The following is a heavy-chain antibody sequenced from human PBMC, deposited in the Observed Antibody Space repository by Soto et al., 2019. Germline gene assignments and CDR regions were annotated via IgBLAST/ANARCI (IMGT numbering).Heavy chain of an antibody. V-gene: IGHV4-61*01. CDR3: ARVVQKDGGLLSNYYYGMDV. J-gene: IGHJ6*02. CDR1: GGSVSSGYYY. D-gene: IGHD3-10*01. CDR2: IYYRGST. Sequence: SETLSLTCTVSGGSVSSGYYYWSWIRQPPGKGLEWIGYIYYRGSTNYNPSLKSRVTISVDTSKNQFSLKLSSVTAADTAVYYCARVVQKDGGLLSNYYYGMDVWGQGTTVTV.